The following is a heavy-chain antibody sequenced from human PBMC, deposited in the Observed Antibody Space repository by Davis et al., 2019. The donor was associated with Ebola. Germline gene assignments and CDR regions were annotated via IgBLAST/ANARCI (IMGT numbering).Heavy chain of an antibody. D-gene: IGHD3-9*01. Sequence: AASVKVSCKASGYTFTSYGISWVRQAPGQGLEWMGWISAYNGNTNYAQKFQGRVTMTRNTSISTAYMELSSLRSEDTAVYYCARGLYYDILTGGNYYYYYGMDVWGQGTTVTVSS. CDR1: GYTFTSYG. CDR2: ISAYNGNT. V-gene: IGHV1-18*01. J-gene: IGHJ6*02. CDR3: ARGLYYDILTGGNYYYYYGMDV.